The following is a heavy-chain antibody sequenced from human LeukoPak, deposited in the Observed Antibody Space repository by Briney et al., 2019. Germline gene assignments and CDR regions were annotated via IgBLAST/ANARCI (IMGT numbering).Heavy chain of an antibody. D-gene: IGHD3-22*01. CDR2: ISSSGST. Sequence: SETLSLTCTVSGDSISSGDYYWSWIRQPAGKGLEWIGRISSSGSTNYNPSLKSRVTISVGTSKNQFSLKLSSVTAADTAVYYCARRTYYYDSSGYYGHYYYYYMDVWGKGTTVTISS. CDR3: ARRTYYYDSSGYYGHYYYYYMDV. J-gene: IGHJ6*03. CDR1: GDSISSGDYY. V-gene: IGHV4-61*02.